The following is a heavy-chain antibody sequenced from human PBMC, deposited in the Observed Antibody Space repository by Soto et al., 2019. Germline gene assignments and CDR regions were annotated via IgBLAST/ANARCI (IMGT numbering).Heavy chain of an antibody. CDR3: ARGPPRPVDYDILTGYYNGDYMDV. J-gene: IGHJ6*03. D-gene: IGHD3-9*01. Sequence: GGSLRLSCAASGFTFSSYDMHWVRQATGKGLEWVSAIGTAGDTYYPGSVKGRFTISRENAKNSLYLQMNSLRAGDTAVYYCARGPPRPVDYDILTGYYNGDYMDVWGKGTTVTVSS. V-gene: IGHV3-13*01. CDR2: IGTAGDT. CDR1: GFTFSSYD.